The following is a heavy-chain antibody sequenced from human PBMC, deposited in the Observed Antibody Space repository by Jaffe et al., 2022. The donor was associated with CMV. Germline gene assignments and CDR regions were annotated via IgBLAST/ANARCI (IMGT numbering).Heavy chain of an antibody. D-gene: IGHD6-6*01. J-gene: IGHJ6*02. CDR2: ISSSSSYI. V-gene: IGHV3-21*01. Sequence: EVQLVESGGGLVKPGGSLRLSCAASGFTFSSYSMNWVRQAPGKGLEWVSSISSSSSYIYYADSVKGRFTISRDNAKNSLYLQMNSLRAEDTAVYYCARDLEAARPFWADYYYYYGMDVWGQGTTVTVSS. CDR1: GFTFSSYS. CDR3: ARDLEAARPFWADYYYYYGMDV.